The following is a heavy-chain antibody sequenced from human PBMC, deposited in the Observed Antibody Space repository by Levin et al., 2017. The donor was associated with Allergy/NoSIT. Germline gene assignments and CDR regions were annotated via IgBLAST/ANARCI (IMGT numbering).Heavy chain of an antibody. V-gene: IGHV3-53*01. D-gene: IGHD3-10*01. CDR1: GFTVSSNY. CDR3: ARLPTYYYGSGSYHFDY. CDR2: IYSGGST. J-gene: IGHJ4*02. Sequence: GGSLRLSCAASGFTVSSNYMSWVRQAPGKGLEWVSVIYSGGSTYYADSVKGRFTISRDNSKNTLYLQMNSLRAEDTAVYYCARLPTYYYGSGSYHFDYWGQGTLVTVSS.